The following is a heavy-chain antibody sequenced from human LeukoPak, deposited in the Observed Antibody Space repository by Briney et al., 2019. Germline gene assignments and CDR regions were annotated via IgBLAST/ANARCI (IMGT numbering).Heavy chain of an antibody. CDR2: IYYSGST. D-gene: IGHD1-7*01. J-gene: IGHJ6*03. CDR3: AREVNWNYLTYYYYYMDV. Sequence: SETLSLTCTVSGGSISSSSYYWGWIRQPPGKGLEWIGSIYYSGSTYYNPSLKSRVTISVDTSKNQFSLKLSSVTAADTAVYYCAREVNWNYLTYYYYYMDVWGKGTTVTVSS. V-gene: IGHV4-39*07. CDR1: GGSISSSSYY.